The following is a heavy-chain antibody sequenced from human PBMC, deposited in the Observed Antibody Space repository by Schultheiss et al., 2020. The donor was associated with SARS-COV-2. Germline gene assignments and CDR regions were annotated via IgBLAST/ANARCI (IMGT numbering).Heavy chain of an antibody. CDR2: ISAYNGNT. V-gene: IGHV1-18*01. Sequence: ASVKVSCKASGYTFTSYGISWVRQAPGQGLEWMGWISAYNGNTNYAQKFQGRVTITADESTSTAYMELSSLRSEDTAVYYCARSTSLSGTDYYYGMDVWGQGTTVTVSS. D-gene: IGHD2-2*01. J-gene: IGHJ6*02. CDR3: ARSTSLSGTDYYYGMDV. CDR1: GYTFTSYG.